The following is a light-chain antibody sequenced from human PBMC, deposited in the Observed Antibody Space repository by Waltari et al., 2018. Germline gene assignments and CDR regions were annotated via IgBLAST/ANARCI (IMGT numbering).Light chain of an antibody. Sequence: SCRANHSVNKYWAWYQQRPGQAPRLLIYAASTRATGVPDRFSGSGFGTDFSLTISRLEPEDFAVYFCQNHERLPATFGQGTKVEIK. CDR1: HSVNKY. CDR2: AAS. J-gene: IGKJ1*01. V-gene: IGKV3-11*01. CDR3: QNHERLPAT.